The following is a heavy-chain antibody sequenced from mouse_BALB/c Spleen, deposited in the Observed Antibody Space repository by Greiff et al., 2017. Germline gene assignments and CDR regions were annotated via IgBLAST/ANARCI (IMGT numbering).Heavy chain of an antibody. V-gene: IGHV1S81*02. CDR3: TRDYRSWFAY. CDR2: INPSNGGT. J-gene: IGHJ3*01. Sequence: VKVVESGAELVKPGASVKLSCKASGYTFTSYYMYWVKQRPGQGLEWIGEINPSNGGTNFNEKFKSKATLTVDKSSSTAYMQLSSLTSEDSAVYYCTRDYRSWFAYWGQGTLVTVSA. D-gene: IGHD2-14*01. CDR1: GYTFTSYY.